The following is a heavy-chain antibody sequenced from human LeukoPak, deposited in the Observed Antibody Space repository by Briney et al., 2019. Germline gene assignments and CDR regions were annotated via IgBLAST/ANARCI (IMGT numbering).Heavy chain of an antibody. D-gene: IGHD4-17*01. CDR3: ANNYGDYLNWFDP. V-gene: IGHV1-46*01. J-gene: IGHJ5*02. CDR1: GYTFTSYY. Sequence: ASVKVSCKASGYTFTSYYMHWVRQAPGQGLEWMGIINPSGGSTSYAQKFQGRVTMTRDTSTSTVYMELSSLRAEDTAVYYCANNYGDYLNWFDPWGQGTLVTVSS. CDR2: INPSGGST.